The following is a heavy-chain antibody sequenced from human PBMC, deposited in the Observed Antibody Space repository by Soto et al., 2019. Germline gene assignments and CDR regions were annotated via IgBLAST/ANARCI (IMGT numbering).Heavy chain of an antibody. CDR1: GFTFSSYE. CDR2: ISDGGSTI. Sequence: RGSLRLSCAASGFTFSSYEMNWVRQAPGKGLEWVSYISDGGSTIYYADSVKGRFTISRDNAKNSLYLQMNSLGAEDTAVYYCAKVATTAWCAIDIWCQGTMVT. D-gene: IGHD1-1*01. V-gene: IGHV3-48*03. CDR3: AKVATTAWCAIDI. J-gene: IGHJ3*02.